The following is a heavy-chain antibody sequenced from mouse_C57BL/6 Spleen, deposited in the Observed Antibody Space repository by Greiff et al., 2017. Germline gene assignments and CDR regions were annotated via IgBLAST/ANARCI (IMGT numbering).Heavy chain of an antibody. CDR1: GFTFSDYG. CDR2: ISSGSSTI. Sequence: EVKVVESGGGLVKPGGSLKLSCAASGFTFSDYGMHWVRQAPEKGLEWVAYISSGSSTIYYADTVKGRFTISRDNAKNILFLQMTSLRSEDTAMYYCARGSSYGYFDVWGTGTTVTVSS. D-gene: IGHD1-1*01. J-gene: IGHJ1*03. V-gene: IGHV5-17*01. CDR3: ARGSSYGYFDV.